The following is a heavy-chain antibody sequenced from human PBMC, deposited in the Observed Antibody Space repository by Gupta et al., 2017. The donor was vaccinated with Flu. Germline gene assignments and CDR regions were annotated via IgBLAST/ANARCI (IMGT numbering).Heavy chain of an antibody. J-gene: IGHJ4*02. V-gene: IGHV4-61*02. Sequence: QVQLQESGPGLVKPSQTLSLTCTVSGGSVTSGTYYWNWIRQPVGKGLEWIGRVYTTGSTNYNPSFRSRVTISIDTSKNHFSLQLASVTAADTAVYFCARDRRNYFDSSGDFDCWSQGNLVTVSS. CDR2: VYTTGST. CDR3: ARDRRNYFDSSGDFDC. D-gene: IGHD3-22*01. CDR1: GGSVTSGTYY.